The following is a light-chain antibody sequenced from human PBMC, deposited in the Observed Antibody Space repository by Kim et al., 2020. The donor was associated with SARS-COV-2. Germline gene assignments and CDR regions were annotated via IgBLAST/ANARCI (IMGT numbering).Light chain of an antibody. CDR3: QQDNSYPT. CDR1: QSISSW. J-gene: IGKJ2*01. CDR2: KAS. V-gene: IGKV1-5*03. Sequence: LSASVGDRVTITCRASQSISSWLAWYQQKPGKAPKLLIYKASSLESGVPSRFSGSGSGTEFTLTISSLQPDDFATYYCQQDNSYPTVGQGTKLEI.